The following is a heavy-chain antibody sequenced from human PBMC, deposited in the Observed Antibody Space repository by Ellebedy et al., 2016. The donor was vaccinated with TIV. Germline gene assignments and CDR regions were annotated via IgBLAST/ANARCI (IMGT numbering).Heavy chain of an antibody. J-gene: IGHJ5*02. CDR3: AREPYNWNYVGWFDP. CDR1: GFTFSSYA. CDR2: ISYDGSNK. D-gene: IGHD1-7*01. V-gene: IGHV3-30-3*01. Sequence: GESLKISCAASGFTFSSYAMHWVRQAPGKGLEWVAVISYDGSNKYYADSVKGRFTISRDNSKNTLYLQMNSLRAEDTAVYYCAREPYNWNYVGWFDPWGQGTLVTVSS.